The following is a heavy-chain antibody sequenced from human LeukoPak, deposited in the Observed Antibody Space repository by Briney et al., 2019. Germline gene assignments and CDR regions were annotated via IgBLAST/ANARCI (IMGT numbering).Heavy chain of an antibody. V-gene: IGHV1-8*01. D-gene: IGHD6-6*01. J-gene: IGHJ6*03. CDR3: ARGGDEYSSSSGAYYYYYYMDV. Sequence: ASVKVSCKASRYTFTSYDINWVRQATGQGLEWMGWMNPNSGNTGYAQKFQGRVTMTRNTSISTAYMELSSLRSEDTAVYYCARGGDEYSSSSGAYYYYYYMDVWGKGTTVTVSS. CDR1: RYTFTSYD. CDR2: MNPNSGNT.